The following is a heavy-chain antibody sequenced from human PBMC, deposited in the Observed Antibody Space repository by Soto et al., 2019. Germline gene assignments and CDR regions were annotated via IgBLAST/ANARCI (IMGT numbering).Heavy chain of an antibody. CDR1: GFSISNAW. J-gene: IGHJ6*02. CDR3: TTGSVEGV. D-gene: IGHD2-15*01. V-gene: IGHV3-15*07. Sequence: EVQLVESGGGLVKPGGSLRLSCSASGFSISNAWMNWVRQAPGKGLEWVGRIKRKIEGETTNYAAPVNGRFTVSRDDSKHMLYLQMNSLQADDTALYYCTTGSVEGVWGQGTTVTVSS. CDR2: IKRKIEGETT.